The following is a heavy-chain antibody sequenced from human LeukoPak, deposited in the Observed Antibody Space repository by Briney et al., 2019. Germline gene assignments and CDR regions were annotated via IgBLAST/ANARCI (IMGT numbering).Heavy chain of an antibody. CDR1: GGSFSGYY. CDR2: INHSGST. D-gene: IGHD4/OR15-4a*01. J-gene: IGHJ4*02. V-gene: IGHV4-34*01. CDR3: ARGLPNGANGY. Sequence: SETLSLTCAVYGGSFSGYYWSWIRQPPGKGLEWIGEINHSGSTNYNPSLKSRVTISVDTSKNQFSLKLSSVTAADTAVYYCARGLPNGANGYWGQGTLVTVSS.